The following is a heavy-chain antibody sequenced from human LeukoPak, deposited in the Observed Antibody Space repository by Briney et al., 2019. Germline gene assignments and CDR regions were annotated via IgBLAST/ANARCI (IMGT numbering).Heavy chain of an antibody. J-gene: IGHJ6*02. V-gene: IGHV3-7*01. CDR2: IKQDGSET. CDR1: GFTFSRYW. D-gene: IGHD6-13*01. Sequence: GGSLRLSCAASGFTFSRYWMSWVRQAPGKGLEWVANIKQDGSETYYVDSVKGRFTISGDNAKNSLYLQMNSLRAEDTAVYYCARDRFDPWYSSSWHYGMDVWGQGTTVTVSS. CDR3: ARDRFDPWYSSSWHYGMDV.